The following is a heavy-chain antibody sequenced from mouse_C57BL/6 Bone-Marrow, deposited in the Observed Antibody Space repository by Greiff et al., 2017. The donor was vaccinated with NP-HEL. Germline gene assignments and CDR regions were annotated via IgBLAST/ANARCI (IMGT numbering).Heavy chain of an antibody. Sequence: EVQLVESGGGLVQPGGSMKLSCVASGFTFSNYWMNWVRQSPEKGLEWVAQIRLKSDNYATHYAESVKGRFTISRDDSKSSVYLQMNNLRAEDTGIYYCTGSGSSYGFAYWGQGTLVTVSA. V-gene: IGHV6-3*01. D-gene: IGHD1-1*01. J-gene: IGHJ3*01. CDR2: IRLKSDNYAT. CDR1: GFTFSNYW. CDR3: TGSGSSYGFAY.